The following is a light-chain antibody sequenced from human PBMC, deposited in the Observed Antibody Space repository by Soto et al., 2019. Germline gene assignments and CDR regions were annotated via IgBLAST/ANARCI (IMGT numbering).Light chain of an antibody. CDR2: AAS. V-gene: IGKV1-12*01. CDR1: RDISSW. Sequence: DIQMTQSPSSVSASVGDRVTITCRASRDISSWLGWYQQIPGKAPSLLIYAASTLQSGVPSRFSGSGSGTHFTLTISSLQPEDFATYYCQQANSFPPTFGGGTKVEIK. J-gene: IGKJ4*01. CDR3: QQANSFPPT.